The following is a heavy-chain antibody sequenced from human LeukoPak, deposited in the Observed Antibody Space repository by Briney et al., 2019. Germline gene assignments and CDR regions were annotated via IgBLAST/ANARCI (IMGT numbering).Heavy chain of an antibody. J-gene: IGHJ4*02. V-gene: IGHV4-39*01. CDR3: ARLATVPSGGFDY. CDR2: IYYSGST. CDR1: GGSISSSSYY. Sequence: PSETLSLTCTVSGGSISSSSYYWGWIRQPPGKGLEWIGSIYYSGSTYYNPSLKSRVTISVDTSKNQFSLNLSSVTAADTAVYYSARLATVPSGGFDYWGQGTLVTVSS. D-gene: IGHD4-17*01.